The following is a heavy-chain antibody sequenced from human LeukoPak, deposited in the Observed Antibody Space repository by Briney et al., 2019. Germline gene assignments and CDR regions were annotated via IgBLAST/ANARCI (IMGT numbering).Heavy chain of an antibody. CDR1: GYSFTTYW. CDR3: ARHEVTVAGSFDY. V-gene: IGHV5-51*01. D-gene: IGHD6-13*01. CDR2: IYPGDSAT. Sequence: GESLKISCKVSGYSFTTYWIGWVRQMPGRGLEWMGIIYPGDSATRYSPSFQGQVTFSADKSINTAYLQWSSLKASDTAMYYCARHEVTVAGSFDYWGQGTLVTVSS. J-gene: IGHJ4*02.